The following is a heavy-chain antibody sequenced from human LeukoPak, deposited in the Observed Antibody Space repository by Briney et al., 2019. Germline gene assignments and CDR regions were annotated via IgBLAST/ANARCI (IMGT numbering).Heavy chain of an antibody. CDR2: IYYSGST. D-gene: IGHD2-15*01. CDR3: ARDGPTTPWDMDV. Sequence: PSETLSLTCTVSGGSISSYYWSWIRQPPGKGLEWIGYIYYSGSTNYNPSLKSRVTISVDTSKNQFPLKLSSVTAADTAVYYCARDGPTTPWDMDVWGKGTTVTVSS. CDR1: GGSISSYY. V-gene: IGHV4-59*01. J-gene: IGHJ6*03.